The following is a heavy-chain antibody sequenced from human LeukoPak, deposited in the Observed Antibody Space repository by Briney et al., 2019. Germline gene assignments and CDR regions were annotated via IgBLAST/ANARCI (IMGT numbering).Heavy chain of an antibody. CDR2: IHSDGRST. CDR3: AMNWNCDY. J-gene: IGHJ4*02. D-gene: IGHD1-1*01. Sequence: SGGSLRLSCAASGFTFSSYWMHWVRQAPGKGLVWVSRIHSDGRSTNYADSVKGRFTISRDDSENTLYLQMTSLRTEDTAVYYCAMNWNCDYWGQGTLVTVSS. CDR1: GFTFSSYW. V-gene: IGHV3-74*01.